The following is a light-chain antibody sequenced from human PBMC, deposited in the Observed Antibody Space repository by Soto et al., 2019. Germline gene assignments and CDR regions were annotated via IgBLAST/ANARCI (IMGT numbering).Light chain of an antibody. V-gene: IGKV3-15*01. Sequence: EIVMTQSPATLSVSPGEGATLSCRASQSVSSNLAWYQQKPGQAPRLLIYGASTRATGILARFSGSGSETEFTLTISSLQSEDFAVYYCKQYNNWPLTFGQGTKVDIK. CDR3: KQYNNWPLT. CDR2: GAS. J-gene: IGKJ1*01. CDR1: QSVSSN.